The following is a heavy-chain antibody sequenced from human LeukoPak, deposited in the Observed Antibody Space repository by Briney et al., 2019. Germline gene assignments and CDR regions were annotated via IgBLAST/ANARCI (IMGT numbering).Heavy chain of an antibody. CDR3: ARENSRSYREFDY. Sequence: SETLSLTCTVSGGSISSYYWSWIRQPAGKGLEWIGRIYTSGSTNYNASLKSRVSTSVDTSKNQFSLKLSSVTAADTAVFYCARENSRSYREFDYWGQGTLVTVS. V-gene: IGHV4-4*07. CDR2: IYTSGST. D-gene: IGHD1-26*01. CDR1: GGSISSYY. J-gene: IGHJ4*02.